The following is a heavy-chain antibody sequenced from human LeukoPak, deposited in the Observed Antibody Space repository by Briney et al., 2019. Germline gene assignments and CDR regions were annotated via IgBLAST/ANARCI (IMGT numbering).Heavy chain of an antibody. V-gene: IGHV3-11*04. CDR1: GFTVSSNY. Sequence: GGSLRLSCAASGFTVSSNYMSWVRQAPGKGLEWVSYISSSGSTIYYADSVKGRFTISRDNAKNSLYLQMNSLRAEDTAVYYCARSTLLSYYMDVWGKGTTVTISS. D-gene: IGHD2-21*02. J-gene: IGHJ6*03. CDR2: ISSSGSTI. CDR3: ARSTLLSYYMDV.